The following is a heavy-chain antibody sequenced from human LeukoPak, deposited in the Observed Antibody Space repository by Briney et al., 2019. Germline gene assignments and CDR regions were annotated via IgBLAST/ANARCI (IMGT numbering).Heavy chain of an antibody. D-gene: IGHD3-3*01. CDR2: ISGSGGST. V-gene: IGHV3-23*01. J-gene: IGHJ4*02. CDR3: ARGGEVTIFGVVTSYYFDY. CDR1: GFTFSSYG. Sequence: GGSLRLSCAASGFTFSSYGMSWVRQAPGKGLEWVSAISGSGGSTYYADSVKGRFTISRDNSKNSLYLQMNSLRAEDTAVYYCARGGEVTIFGVVTSYYFDYWGQGTLVTVSS.